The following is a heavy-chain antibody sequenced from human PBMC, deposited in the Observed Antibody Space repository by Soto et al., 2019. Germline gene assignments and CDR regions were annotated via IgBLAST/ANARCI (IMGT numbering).Heavy chain of an antibody. CDR3: ARHRWGSGSYSGLLDF. CDR2: VHYSGSA. D-gene: IGHD3-10*01. J-gene: IGHJ4*02. Sequence: SETLSLTCSVSGGSISTSSYFWGWIRQPPGKGLEWVGAVHYSGSANYRSSLQSRVTISVDTSQNQFSLRLRSVAAADTAVYYCARHRWGSGSYSGLLDFWGQGALVTVSS. CDR1: GGSISTSSYF. V-gene: IGHV4-39*01.